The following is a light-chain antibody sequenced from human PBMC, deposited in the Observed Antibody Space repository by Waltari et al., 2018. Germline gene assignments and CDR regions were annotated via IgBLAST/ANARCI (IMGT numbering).Light chain of an antibody. Sequence: DIVMTQSPDSLALSLGERVTINCKSSRSVLYSSNNNNYLAWYQQKPRQPPKLLISWASTRESGVPDRFSGSGSGTDFTLTISSLRAEDVAVYYCHQYYDTPQTFGQGTKVEIK. CDR2: WAS. CDR3: HQYYDTPQT. V-gene: IGKV4-1*01. J-gene: IGKJ1*01. CDR1: RSVLYSSNNNNY.